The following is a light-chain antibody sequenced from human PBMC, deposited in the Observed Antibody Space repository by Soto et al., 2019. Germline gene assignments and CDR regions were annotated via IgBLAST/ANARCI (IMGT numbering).Light chain of an antibody. Sequence: EIVLTQSPATLSLSPRERATLSCRASQSVSSDLAWYQQKPGQAPRLLIFDASNRATGIPARFSASGSGTDFTLTINGLEPEDFAVYFCHQRSSWPWTFGQGTKVEIK. CDR1: QSVSSD. CDR2: DAS. CDR3: HQRSSWPWT. J-gene: IGKJ1*01. V-gene: IGKV3-11*01.